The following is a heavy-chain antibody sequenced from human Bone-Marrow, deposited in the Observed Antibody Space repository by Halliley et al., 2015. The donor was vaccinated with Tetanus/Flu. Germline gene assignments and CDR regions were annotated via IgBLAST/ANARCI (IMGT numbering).Heavy chain of an antibody. CDR3: AEDGIAEGGVNWFDP. V-gene: IGHV3-23*01. Sequence: SLRLSCAASGFKFSFYAMNWIRQAPGKGLQWVSGISGSGGTTYYADSVKGRFNITRDNSGNTVFLQMNSLRVEDTAVYYCAEDGIAEGGVNWFDPWGQGTLVTVSS. D-gene: IGHD2-8*02. CDR2: ISGSGGTT. J-gene: IGHJ5*02. CDR1: GFKFSFYA.